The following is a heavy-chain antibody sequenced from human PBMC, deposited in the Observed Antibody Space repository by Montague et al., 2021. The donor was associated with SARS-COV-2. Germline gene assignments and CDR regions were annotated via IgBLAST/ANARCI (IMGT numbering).Heavy chain of an antibody. J-gene: IGHJ4*02. D-gene: IGHD2/OR15-2a*01. CDR1: GFSLTTPGVT. V-gene: IGHV2-70*01. CDR3: ARNRLSVFDF. Sequence: PALVKPTQTLTLTCSLSGFSLTTPGVTVGWIRQPPGRALEWLALIDWTHDQYYSRSLGTRLTISPGTSKSQVVLTLTNVDTVDTATYYCARNRLSVFDFWGQGTLVTVSS. CDR2: IDWTHDQ.